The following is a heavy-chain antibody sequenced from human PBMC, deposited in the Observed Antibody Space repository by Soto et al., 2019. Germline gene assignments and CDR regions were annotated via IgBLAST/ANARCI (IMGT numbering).Heavy chain of an antibody. Sequence: LRLSCAASGFTFSDYYMTWSRQAPGKGLEWVSYISSGGSSIYYADSVKGRFTISRDNAKNSLYLQMNSLRAEDTAMYYCASLAIGTIIRGAPDFWGQGTLVTVSS. J-gene: IGHJ4*02. D-gene: IGHD3-10*01. CDR2: ISSGGSSI. V-gene: IGHV3-11*01. CDR1: GFTFSDYY. CDR3: ASLAIGTIIRGAPDF.